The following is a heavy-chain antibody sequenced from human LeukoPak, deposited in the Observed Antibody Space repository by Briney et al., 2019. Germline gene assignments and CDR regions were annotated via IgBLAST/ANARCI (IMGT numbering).Heavy chain of an antibody. D-gene: IGHD1-26*01. V-gene: IGHV3-7*03. Sequence: GGSLRLSCVGSGFTFSRYWMSWVRQAPGKGLEYVALIKQGGSEIYHMDSVKGRFTISRDNSKNTLYLQMNSLRAEDTAVYYCAKDFWEPFDYWGQGTLVTVSS. J-gene: IGHJ4*02. CDR1: GFTFSRYW. CDR3: AKDFWEPFDY. CDR2: IKQGGSEI.